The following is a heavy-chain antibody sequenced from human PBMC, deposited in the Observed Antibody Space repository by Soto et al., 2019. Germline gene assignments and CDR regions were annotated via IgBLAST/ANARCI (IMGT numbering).Heavy chain of an antibody. CDR2: INHSGST. CDR1: GGSIISSSYC. Sequence: TSETLSLTCTVSGGSIISSSYCWGWIRQPPGKGLEWIGSINHSGSTNYNPSLKSRVTISVDTSKNQFSLKLSSVTAADTAVYYCARVGYSSSWVHYWGQGTLVTVSS. CDR3: ARVGYSSSWVHY. V-gene: IGHV4-39*07. D-gene: IGHD6-13*01. J-gene: IGHJ4*02.